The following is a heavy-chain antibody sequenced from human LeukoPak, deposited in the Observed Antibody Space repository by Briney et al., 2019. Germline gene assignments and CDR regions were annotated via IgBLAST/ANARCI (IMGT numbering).Heavy chain of an antibody. CDR2: IKQDGSEK. D-gene: IGHD3/OR15-3a*01. J-gene: IGHJ6*02. CDR1: GFTFSSYW. CDR3: ARDWTDYYYYGMDV. V-gene: IGHV3-7*03. Sequence: GGSLRLSCAASGFTFSSYWMSWVRQAPGKGLEWVANIKQDGSEKYYVDSVKGRFTISRDNAKNSLYLQMNSLRAEDTAVYYRARDWTDYYYYGMDVWGQGTTVTVSS.